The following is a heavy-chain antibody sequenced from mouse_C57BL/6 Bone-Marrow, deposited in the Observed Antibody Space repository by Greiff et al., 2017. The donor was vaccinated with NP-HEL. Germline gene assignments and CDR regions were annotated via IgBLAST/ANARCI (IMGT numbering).Heavy chain of an antibody. J-gene: IGHJ4*01. Sequence: QVQLQQSGAELARPGASVKLSCKASGYTFTSYGISWVKQRTGQGLEWIGEIYPRSGNTYYNEKFKGKATLTADKSSSTAYMQLSSLTSEDSAVYYCARSYYSNYDAMDYWGQGTSVTVSS. CDR2: IYPRSGNT. D-gene: IGHD2-5*01. CDR3: ARSYYSNYDAMDY. V-gene: IGHV1-81*01. CDR1: GYTFTSYG.